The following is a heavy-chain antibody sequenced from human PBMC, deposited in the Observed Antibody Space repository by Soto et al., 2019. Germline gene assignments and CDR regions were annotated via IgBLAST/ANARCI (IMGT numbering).Heavy chain of an antibody. V-gene: IGHV1-8*01. CDR1: GYTFTNFD. CDR2: MNANSGKT. CDR3: ARVSSVAGT. Sequence: QVHLVQSGAEVRKPGASVKVSCKASGYTFTNFDINWVRQAAGQGLEWMGWMNANSGKTGYAQKFQGRVTMTRNTSISTVYMELSDLGFEDTAVYYCARVSSVAGTWGQGTLVTVSS. D-gene: IGHD6-13*01. J-gene: IGHJ5*02.